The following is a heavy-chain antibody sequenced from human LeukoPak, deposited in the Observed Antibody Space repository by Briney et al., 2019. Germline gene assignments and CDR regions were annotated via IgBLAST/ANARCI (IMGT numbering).Heavy chain of an antibody. Sequence: SETLSLTCTVSGVSISSSTYYWVWIRQPPGKGLDWIGHTSYSGSTYYNPSLKSRVTISVDTSKNQFSLKLSSVTAADTAVYYCARVHGDYVWVDYWYFDLWGRGTLVTVSS. J-gene: IGHJ2*01. CDR3: ARVHGDYVWVDYWYFDL. CDR1: GVSISSSTYY. CDR2: TSYSGST. D-gene: IGHD3-16*01. V-gene: IGHV4-39*07.